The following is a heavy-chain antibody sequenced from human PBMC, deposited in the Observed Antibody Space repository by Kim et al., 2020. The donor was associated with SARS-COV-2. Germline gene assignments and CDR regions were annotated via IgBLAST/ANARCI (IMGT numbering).Heavy chain of an antibody. D-gene: IGHD4-4*01. CDR3: ARSTVTTNYYYGMDV. J-gene: IGHJ6*02. Sequence: PSLKSRVTISVDTSKSQFSLKLSSVTAADTAVYYCARSTVTTNYYYGMDVWGQGTTVTVSS. V-gene: IGHV4-34*01.